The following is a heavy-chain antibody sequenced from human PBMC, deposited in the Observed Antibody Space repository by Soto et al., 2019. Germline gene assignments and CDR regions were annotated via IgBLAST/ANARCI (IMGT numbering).Heavy chain of an antibody. CDR2: SSAYNGNT. D-gene: IGHD1-26*01. CDR3: ARVPFLYSGSYYLYYYGMDV. CDR1: GYTFTSYG. Sequence: QVQLVQSGAEVKKPGASVKVSCKASGYTFTSYGISWVRQAPGQGLEWMGWSSAYNGNTNYAQKLQGRVTMTTDTSTSTAYMELRSLRSDDTDVYYCARVPFLYSGSYYLYYYGMDVWGQGTTVTVSS. V-gene: IGHV1-18*01. J-gene: IGHJ6*02.